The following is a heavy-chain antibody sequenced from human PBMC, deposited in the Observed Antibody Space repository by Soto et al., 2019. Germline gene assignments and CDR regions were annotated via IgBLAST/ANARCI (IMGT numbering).Heavy chain of an antibody. Sequence: QVQLVQSGAEVKKPGASVKVSCKASGYTFTSYAMHWVRQAPGQRLEWMGWINAGNGNTKYSQKFQGRVTINRDTRASKDYMELRSRRSEDTAVYYCEVYKGLVSDYWGQGTLVTVSS. CDR1: GYTFTSYA. V-gene: IGHV1-3*01. J-gene: IGHJ4*02. CDR2: INAGNGNT. CDR3: EVYKGLVSDY. D-gene: IGHD1-20*01.